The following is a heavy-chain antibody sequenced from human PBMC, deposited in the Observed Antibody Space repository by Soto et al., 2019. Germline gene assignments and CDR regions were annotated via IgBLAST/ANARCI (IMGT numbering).Heavy chain of an antibody. CDR1: GGSISSSSYY. D-gene: IGHD1-1*01. CDR3: ARNGWNPSLRYKWFDP. J-gene: IGHJ5*02. Sequence: SETLSLTCTVSGGSISSSSYYWGWIRQPPGQGLEWLGTIYSLGNTYYNPSLKSRVTISVDKSKSRLFLKLSSVTAADTAVYYCARNGWNPSLRYKWFDPWGQGTLVTVSS. CDR2: IYSLGNT. V-gene: IGHV4-39*01.